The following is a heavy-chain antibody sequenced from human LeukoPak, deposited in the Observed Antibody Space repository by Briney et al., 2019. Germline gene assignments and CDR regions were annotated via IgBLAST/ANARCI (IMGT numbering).Heavy chain of an antibody. Sequence: ASVKVSCKASGYTFTSYDINWVRQATGQGLEWMGWMNPNSGNTGYARKFQGRVTMTRNTSISTAYMELSSLRSEDTAVNYCARGPVVGATNRYFDYWGQGTLVTVSS. V-gene: IGHV1-8*01. D-gene: IGHD1-26*01. CDR3: ARGPVVGATNRYFDY. CDR1: GYTFTSYD. CDR2: MNPNSGNT. J-gene: IGHJ4*02.